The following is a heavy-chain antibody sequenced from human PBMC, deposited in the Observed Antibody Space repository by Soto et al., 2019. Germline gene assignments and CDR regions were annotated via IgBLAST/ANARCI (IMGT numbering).Heavy chain of an antibody. J-gene: IGHJ2*01. CDR1: GSPSTIYP. D-gene: IGHD5-12*01. CDR3: ARGNHRWLQLWYFDL. CDR2: FIPILGTV. Sequence: SPKVSCNASGSPSTIYPISSVRQARAQGLDWMGGFIPILGTVNDARKFQGRVTMTADESTITAYMDLSSLGSEDTAVYYCARGNHRWLQLWYFDLWGRGTLVTVS. V-gene: IGHV1-69*13.